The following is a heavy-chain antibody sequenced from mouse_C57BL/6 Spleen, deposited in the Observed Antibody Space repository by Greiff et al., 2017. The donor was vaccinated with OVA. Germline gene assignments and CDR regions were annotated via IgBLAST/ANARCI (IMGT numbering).Heavy chain of an antibody. J-gene: IGHJ4*01. CDR2: ISSGGSYN. D-gene: IGHD1-1*01. Sequence: EVKLVESGGDLVKPGGSLKLSCAASGFTFSSYGMSWVRQTPDKRLEWVATISSGGSYNYYPDSVKGRFTISRDNAKNTLYLQMSSMKSEDTAMYYCARHTNYYGSSPRAMDYWGQGTSVTVSS. CDR3: ARHTNYYGSSPRAMDY. V-gene: IGHV5-6*01. CDR1: GFTFSSYG.